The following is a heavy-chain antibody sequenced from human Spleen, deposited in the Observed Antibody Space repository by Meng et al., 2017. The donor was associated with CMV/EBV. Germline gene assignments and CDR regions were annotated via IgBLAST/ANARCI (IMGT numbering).Heavy chain of an antibody. Sequence: SGFPFSGSAVHWVRQAPGKGLEWVGRIRSRANTHATTYAASVKGRFTISRDDSRNTAYLQMKSLKTEDTAVYYCSCRGTNGNDFLDFWGHGTLVTVSS. CDR2: IRSRANTHAT. D-gene: IGHD5-12*01. V-gene: IGHV3-73*01. J-gene: IGHJ4*01. CDR1: GFPFSGSA. CDR3: SCRGTNGNDFLDF.